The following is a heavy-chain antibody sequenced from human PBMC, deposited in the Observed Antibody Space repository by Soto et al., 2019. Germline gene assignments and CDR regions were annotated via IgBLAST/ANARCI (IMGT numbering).Heavy chain of an antibody. D-gene: IGHD2-15*01. CDR3: AKDGGLAHYYYYYGMDV. J-gene: IGHJ6*02. V-gene: IGHV3-23*01. CDR1: GFTFSSYA. Sequence: GGSLRLSCAASGFTFSSYAMSWVRQAPGKGLEWVSAISGSGGSTYYADSVKGRFTISRDNSKNTLYLQMNSLRAEDTAVYYCAKDGGLAHYYYYYGMDVWGQGTTVTVSS. CDR2: ISGSGGST.